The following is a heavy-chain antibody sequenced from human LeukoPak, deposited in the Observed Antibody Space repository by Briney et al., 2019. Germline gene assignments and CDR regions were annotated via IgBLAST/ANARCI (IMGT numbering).Heavy chain of an antibody. J-gene: IGHJ4*02. Sequence: PGGSLRLSCAASGFTLSRNYMSWVRQAPGKGLEWVSVIYSGGSTYYADSVKGRFTISRHNSKNTLYLQMNSLRAEDTAVYYCASARDDYNSNFVYWGQGALVTVSS. CDR2: IYSGGST. CDR3: ASARDDYNSNFVY. V-gene: IGHV3-53*04. CDR1: GFTLSRNY. D-gene: IGHD5-24*01.